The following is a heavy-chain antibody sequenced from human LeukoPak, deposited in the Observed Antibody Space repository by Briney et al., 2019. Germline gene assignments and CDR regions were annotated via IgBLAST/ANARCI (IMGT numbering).Heavy chain of an antibody. D-gene: IGHD4-11*01. Sequence: GGSLRLSCAASGLTFSSHWTHWVRQAPGKGLVWVSRITNDGSSTTYADSVKGRFTISRDNSKNTLYLQMNSLGAEDTALYYCATSTVAKYDYWGQGTLVAVSS. CDR1: GLTFSSHW. J-gene: IGHJ4*02. CDR3: ATSTVAKYDY. CDR2: ITNDGSST. V-gene: IGHV3-74*01.